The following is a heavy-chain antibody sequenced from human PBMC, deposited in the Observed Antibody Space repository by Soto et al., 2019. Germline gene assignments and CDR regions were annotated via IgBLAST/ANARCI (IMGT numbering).Heavy chain of an antibody. CDR2: ICYSGST. Sequence: SETLSLTCTVSGGSISSYYWSWIRQPPGKGLEWIGYICYSGSTNYNPSLKGRVTISVDTSKNQFSLKLSSVTAADTAVYYCARLQYYFDYWGQGTLVTVSS. V-gene: IGHV4-59*01. CDR1: GGSISSYY. CDR3: ARLQYYFDY. J-gene: IGHJ4*02.